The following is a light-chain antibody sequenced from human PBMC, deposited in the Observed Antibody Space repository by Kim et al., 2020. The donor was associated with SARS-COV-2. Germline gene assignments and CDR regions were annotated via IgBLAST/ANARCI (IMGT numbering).Light chain of an antibody. V-gene: IGLV1-44*01. CDR3: AAWDDSLNGV. Sequence: PGQRVTISCSGGTSNIGINTVNWYQQLPGTAPKLLIYSSNRRPSGVPDRFSGSKSGTSASLAISGLQSEDEGDYYCAAWDDSLNGVFGGGTQLTVL. J-gene: IGLJ3*02. CDR2: SSN. CDR1: TSNIGINT.